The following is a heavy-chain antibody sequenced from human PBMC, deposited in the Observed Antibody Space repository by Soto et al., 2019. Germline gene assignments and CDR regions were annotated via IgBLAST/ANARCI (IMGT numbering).Heavy chain of an antibody. D-gene: IGHD6-6*01. CDR1: GFTFSSYA. V-gene: IGHV3-30-3*01. CDR2: ISYDGSNK. CDR3: ARDQEGQLVQTIDY. J-gene: IGHJ4*02. Sequence: QVQLVESGGGVVQPGRSLRLSCAASGFTFSSYAMHWVRQAPGKGLEWVAVISYDGSNKYYADSVKGRFTISRDNSKNTLYLQMNSLRAEDTAVYYCARDQEGQLVQTIDYWGQGTLVTVSS.